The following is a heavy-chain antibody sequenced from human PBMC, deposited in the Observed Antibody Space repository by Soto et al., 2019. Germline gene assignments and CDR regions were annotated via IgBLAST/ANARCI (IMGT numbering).Heavy chain of an antibody. CDR3: ARARCRWFLGHFDY. J-gene: IGHJ4*02. V-gene: IGHV4-39*01. CDR2: IYYSGST. CDR1: GGSISSSSYY. D-gene: IGHD3-10*01. Sequence: PSETLSLTCTVSGGSISSSSYYWGWIRQPPGKGLEWIGSIYYSGSTYYNPSLKSRVTISVDTSKNQFSLKLSSVTAADTAVYYCARARCRWFLGHFDYWGQGTLVTVSS.